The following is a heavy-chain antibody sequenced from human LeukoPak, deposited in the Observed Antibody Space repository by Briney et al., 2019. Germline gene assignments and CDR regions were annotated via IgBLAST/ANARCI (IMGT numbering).Heavy chain of an antibody. D-gene: IGHD3-10*01. Sequence: SETLSLTCTVSGGSISKNFWTWIRQPPGKGLEFIGYIYYSGSTNYNPSLKSRVTMSLDTSNNQFSLRLISVTAADTAVYYCARGIRAGPTAPFDYWGQGILVTVSS. V-gene: IGHV4-59*01. CDR1: GGSISKNF. J-gene: IGHJ4*02. CDR2: IYYSGST. CDR3: ARGIRAGPTAPFDY.